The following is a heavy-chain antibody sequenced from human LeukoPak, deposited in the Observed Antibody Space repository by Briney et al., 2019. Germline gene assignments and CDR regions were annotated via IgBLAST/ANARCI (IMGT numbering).Heavy chain of an antibody. CDR3: ARDEDGDPNLPHY. Sequence: SETLSLTCTVSGYSISSGYYWGWIRQPPGKGLEWIGSIYHSGSTYYNPSLKSRVTISVDTSKNQFSLKLSSVTAADTAVYYCARDEDGDPNLPHYWGQGTLVTVSS. CDR2: IYHSGST. J-gene: IGHJ4*02. V-gene: IGHV4-38-2*02. D-gene: IGHD4-17*01. CDR1: GYSISSGYY.